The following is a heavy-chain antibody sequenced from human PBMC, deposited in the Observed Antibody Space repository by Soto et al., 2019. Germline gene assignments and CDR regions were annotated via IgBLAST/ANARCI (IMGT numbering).Heavy chain of an antibody. J-gene: IGHJ5*02. CDR3: ARERQIGPSSGRFDP. V-gene: IGHV4-31*03. Sequence: QVHLQESGPGLVKPSKTLSLTCSVNGDSINSDSVYWSWIRQSPGKGLEYIGYITYNGRTFYNPSLKSRVTMSVDTPKNQFSLEVRSVTAADTAVYYCARERQIGPSSGRFDPCGQGTMVTVST. CDR1: GDSINSDSVY. CDR2: ITYNGRT.